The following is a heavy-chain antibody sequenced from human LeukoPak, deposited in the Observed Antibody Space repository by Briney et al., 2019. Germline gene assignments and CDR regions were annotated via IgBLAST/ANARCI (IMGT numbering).Heavy chain of an antibody. V-gene: IGHV3-21*04. Sequence: GGSLRLSCAASGFTFSRFSMNWVRQAPGKGLEWVSSISSSGTYIYYADSVKGRFTISRDSAKNSLYLQMNNLRAEDTAIYYCAKAANYDILTGYYLDYWGQGTLVTVSS. CDR3: AKAANYDILTGYYLDY. J-gene: IGHJ4*02. CDR1: GFTFSRFS. D-gene: IGHD3-9*01. CDR2: ISSSGTYI.